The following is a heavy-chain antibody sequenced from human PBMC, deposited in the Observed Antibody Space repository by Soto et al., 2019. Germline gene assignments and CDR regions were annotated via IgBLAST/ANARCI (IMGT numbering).Heavy chain of an antibody. J-gene: IGHJ4*02. CDR2: IYQEGST. Sequence: PSETLSLTCTVSSGSISSSYWWSWVRKPPGKGLEWIGEIYQEGSTNYNPSLKSRLTISVDKSKSQFSLTLNSVTAADTAVYYCARFTALSYFDYWGPGTLVTVSS. CDR1: SGSISSSYW. V-gene: IGHV4-4*02. CDR3: ARFTALSYFDY. D-gene: IGHD3-16*01.